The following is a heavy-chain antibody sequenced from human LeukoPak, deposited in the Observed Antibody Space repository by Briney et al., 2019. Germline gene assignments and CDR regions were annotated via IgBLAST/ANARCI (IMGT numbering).Heavy chain of an antibody. V-gene: IGHV1-46*01. CDR1: GCTFTSYH. CDR2: INPSGGGT. CDR3: AREGQIIIIRGVPPDH. J-gene: IGHJ4*02. D-gene: IGHD3-10*01. Sequence: ASVKVSFTASGCTFTSYHMHWVRQACGQGLEWMGIINPSGGGTTYAQKFQGRVTMTRDTSTSTVYMELSSLRSEDTAVYYCAREGQIIIIRGVPPDHWGQGTLVTVSS.